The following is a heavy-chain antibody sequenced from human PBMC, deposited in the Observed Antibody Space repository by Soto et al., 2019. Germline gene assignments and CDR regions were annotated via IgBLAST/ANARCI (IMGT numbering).Heavy chain of an antibody. CDR3: ATGNRLWLRRISSGDSG. J-gene: IGHJ4*02. CDR1: GGTFSTYA. Sequence: QVQLVQSGAEVKKPESSVKVSCKAPGGTFSTYAISWVRQAPGQGLEWMGGIIPMFGTANYAQRFQDRVTITAEESLSAGYRELSSPRSETTAVFFCATGNRLWLRRISSGDSGWGQVTLVTISS. CDR2: IIPMFGTA. D-gene: IGHD5-18*01. V-gene: IGHV1-69*12.